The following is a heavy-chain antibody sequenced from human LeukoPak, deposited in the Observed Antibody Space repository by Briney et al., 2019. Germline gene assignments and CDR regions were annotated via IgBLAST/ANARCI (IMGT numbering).Heavy chain of an antibody. CDR1: GFTVNNNY. D-gene: IGHD3-10*01. CDR2: IYSGGST. J-gene: IGHJ5*02. CDR3: AREASYYNWFDP. V-gene: IGHV3-53*01. Sequence: GGSLRLSCAVSGFTVNNNYMSWVRQAPGKGLEWVSVIYSGGSTYYADSVKGRFTISRDNSKSTLYLQMNSLRAEDTAVYYCAREASYYNWFDPWGQGTLVTVSS.